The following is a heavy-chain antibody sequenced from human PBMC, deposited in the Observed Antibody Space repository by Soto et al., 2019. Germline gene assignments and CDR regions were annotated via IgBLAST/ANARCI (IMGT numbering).Heavy chain of an antibody. D-gene: IGHD3-3*01. Sequence: PSETLSLTCTVSGGSIRSYYWSWIRQPPGKGLEWIGYIYYSGSTNYNPSLKSRVTISVDTSKNQFSLKLSSVTAADTAVYYCARGVDDFWSGYVLYYYYGMDVWGQGTTVTVSS. CDR2: IYYSGST. CDR1: GGSIRSYY. J-gene: IGHJ6*02. CDR3: ARGVDDFWSGYVLYYYYGMDV. V-gene: IGHV4-59*01.